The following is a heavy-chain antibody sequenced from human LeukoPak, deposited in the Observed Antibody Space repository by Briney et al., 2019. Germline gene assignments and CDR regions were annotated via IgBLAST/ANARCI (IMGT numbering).Heavy chain of an antibody. J-gene: IGHJ4*02. CDR1: GFTFSNAW. CDR3: TVIVGYLFDY. V-gene: IGHV3-15*01. CDR2: IKSRTEGETT. Sequence: GGSHRLSCAASGFTFSNAWMSWVRQAPGKGLEWVGRIKSRTEGETTDDAAAVKSRFTISRHESKNTLYQQMNSLKTDDTAVYYCTVIVGYLFDYWGRGTLVSVSS. D-gene: IGHD2-21*01.